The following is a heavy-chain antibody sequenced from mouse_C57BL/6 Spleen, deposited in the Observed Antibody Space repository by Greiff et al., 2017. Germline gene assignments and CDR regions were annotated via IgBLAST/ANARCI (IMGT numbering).Heavy chain of an antibody. Sequence: VQLQQPGAELVRPGTSVKLSCKASGYTFTSYWMHWVKQRPGQGLEWIGVIDPSDSYTNYNQKFKGKATLTVDTSSSTAYMQLSSLTSEDSAVYYCARWDYDGYAMDYWGQGTSVTVSS. D-gene: IGHD2-4*01. V-gene: IGHV1-59*01. CDR1: GYTFTSYW. CDR3: ARWDYDGYAMDY. CDR2: IDPSDSYT. J-gene: IGHJ4*01.